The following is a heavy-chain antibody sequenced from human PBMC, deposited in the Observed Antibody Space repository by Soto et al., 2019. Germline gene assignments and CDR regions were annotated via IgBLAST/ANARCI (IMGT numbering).Heavy chain of an antibody. CDR2: IHPGGNS. Sequence: SATLSLTCAVSGYSITDAYYWAWIRQPPGKGLEWIGNIHPGGNSYYNPSLKSRVTISVDTSKNQLSLNLNSVTAADTAVYYCARDRSSGAGFDPWGQGTLVTVSS. CDR3: ARDRSSGAGFDP. J-gene: IGHJ5*02. D-gene: IGHD6-19*01. V-gene: IGHV4-38-2*02. CDR1: GYSITDAYY.